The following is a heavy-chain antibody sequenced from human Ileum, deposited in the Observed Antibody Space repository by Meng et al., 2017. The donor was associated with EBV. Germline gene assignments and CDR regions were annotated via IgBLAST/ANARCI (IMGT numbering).Heavy chain of an antibody. Sequence: QVQVQSCAPGPWKPSGTPSLTCSVSGDSISSDILWSWVRQPPGKWLEWIGEVYHREDTNYNPSLKSRVDISVDKSKNQFYLSLFSVTAADTAVYYCGRDQGRELINHWGQGTLVTVSS. D-gene: IGHD1-7*01. V-gene: IGHV4-4*02. CDR3: GRDQGRELINH. J-gene: IGHJ4*02. CDR1: GDSISSDIL. CDR2: VYHREDT.